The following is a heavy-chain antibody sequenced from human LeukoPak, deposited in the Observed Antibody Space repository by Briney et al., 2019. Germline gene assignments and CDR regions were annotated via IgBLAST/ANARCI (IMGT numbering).Heavy chain of an antibody. CDR3: TIETYDYVWGSYRHNFDY. CDR1: GFTSSGSA. Sequence: GGSLRLSCAASGFTSSGSAMHWIRQASGKGLEWVGRIRSKANSYATAYAASVKGRFTISRDDSKNTAYLQMNSLKTEDTAVFYCTIETYDYVWGSYRHNFDYWGQGTLVTVSS. V-gene: IGHV3-73*01. D-gene: IGHD3-16*02. CDR2: IRSKANSYAT. J-gene: IGHJ4*02.